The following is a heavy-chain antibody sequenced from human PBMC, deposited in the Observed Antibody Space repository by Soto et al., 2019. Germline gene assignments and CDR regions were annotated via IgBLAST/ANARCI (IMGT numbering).Heavy chain of an antibody. CDR3: AREIAFWSGSEALVWGNWFDP. CDR2: ISAYNGNT. J-gene: IGHJ5*02. V-gene: IGHV1-18*01. CDR1: GYTLTSYG. D-gene: IGHD3-3*01. Sequence: GASGMVSCTASGYTLTSYGISWVRQAPGQGLEWMGWISAYNGNTNYAQKLQGRVTMTTDTSTSTAYMELRSLRSDDTAVYYCAREIAFWSGSEALVWGNWFDPWGQGAPVTVSS.